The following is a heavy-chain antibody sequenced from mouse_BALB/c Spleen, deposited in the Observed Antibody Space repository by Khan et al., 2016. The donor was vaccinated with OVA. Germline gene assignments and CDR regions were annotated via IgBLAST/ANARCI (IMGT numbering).Heavy chain of an antibody. J-gene: IGHJ4*01. Sequence: EVQLLESGPGLVKPSQSLSLTCTVTGYSITSDYAWDWIRHFPGNKLEWMGYISYGGSTSYNPSLKSRISISRDTSKNQFFLQLNSVTTEDTATYYCARKNYYGYAMDYWGQGTSVTVSS. CDR1: GYSITSDYA. CDR3: ARKNYYGYAMDY. V-gene: IGHV3-2*02. CDR2: ISYGGST. D-gene: IGHD1-1*01.